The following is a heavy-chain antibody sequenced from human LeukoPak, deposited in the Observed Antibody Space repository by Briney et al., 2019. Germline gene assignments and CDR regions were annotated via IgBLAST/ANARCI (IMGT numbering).Heavy chain of an antibody. J-gene: IGHJ6*04. CDR1: GGSFSGYY. CDR2: INHSGNT. Sequence: SETLSLTCAVYGGSFSGYYWSWIRQPPGKGLEWIGDINHSGNTNYNPSLKSRVTISVDTSKNQFSLKLSSVTAADTAVYYCAGTVTTRLFTVDVWGKGTTVTVSS. V-gene: IGHV4-34*01. CDR3: AGTVTTRLFTVDV. D-gene: IGHD4-11*01.